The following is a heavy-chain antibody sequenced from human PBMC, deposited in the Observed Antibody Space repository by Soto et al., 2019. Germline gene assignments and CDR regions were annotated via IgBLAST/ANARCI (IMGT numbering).Heavy chain of an antibody. CDR2: IYYSGST. V-gene: IGHV4-31*03. J-gene: IGHJ4*02. CDR1: GGSISRGGYY. Sequence: SETLSLTCTVSGGSISRGGYYWSWIRQHPGKGLEWIGYIYYSGSTCYNPSLKSRVTISVDTSKNQFSLKLSSVTAADTAVYYCERYERVKRPFDYWGQGTLVTVSA. D-gene: IGHD3-16*01. CDR3: ERYERVKRPFDY.